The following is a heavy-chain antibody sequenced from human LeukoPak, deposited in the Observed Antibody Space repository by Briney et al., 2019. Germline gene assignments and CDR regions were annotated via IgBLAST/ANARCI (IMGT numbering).Heavy chain of an antibody. V-gene: IGHV4-59*01. CDR2: IYHSGST. CDR1: GGSSSTYY. CDR3: ARGGGYASPIGY. D-gene: IGHD5-12*01. J-gene: IGHJ4*02. Sequence: SETLSLTCTLSGGSSSTYYWSWIRQPPGKGLERIGYIYHSGSTNYNPSLKSRVTISVDTSKNQFSLKLSSLTAADTAVYYCARGGGYASPIGYWGQGALVTVSS.